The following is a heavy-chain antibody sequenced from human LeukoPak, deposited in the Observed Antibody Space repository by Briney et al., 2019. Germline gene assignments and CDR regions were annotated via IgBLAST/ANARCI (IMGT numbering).Heavy chain of an antibody. CDR1: GFTFSDYY. Sequence: GGSLRLSCTASGFTFSDYYMTWIRQAPGKGLGGVSYISSSGGAIYNADSVKGRFTIFRDNAKNSLYLQMNSLRAEDTAVYYCARVGRNILAAGFGGFDIWGQGTMVTVSS. V-gene: IGHV3-11*01. D-gene: IGHD6-13*01. CDR3: ARVGRNILAAGFGGFDI. CDR2: ISSSGGAI. J-gene: IGHJ3*02.